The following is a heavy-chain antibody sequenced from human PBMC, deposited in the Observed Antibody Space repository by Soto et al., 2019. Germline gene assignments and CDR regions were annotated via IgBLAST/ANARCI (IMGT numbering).Heavy chain of an antibody. Sequence: GGSLRLSCAASGFTFSEYAMSWVRQAPGKGLEWVSVIGGDGGSPNYADSVKGRFTVSRDNSKSTLYLQMDSLGAEDTALYYCAKEAYSSSDYWGRGPLVTVSS. J-gene: IGHJ4*02. D-gene: IGHD6-6*01. CDR2: IGGDGGSP. CDR3: AKEAYSSSDY. V-gene: IGHV3-23*01. CDR1: GFTFSEYA.